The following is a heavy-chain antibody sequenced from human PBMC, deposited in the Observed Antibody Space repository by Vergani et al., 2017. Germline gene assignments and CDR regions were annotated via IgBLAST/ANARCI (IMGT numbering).Heavy chain of an antibody. D-gene: IGHD3-22*01. J-gene: IGHJ4*02. CDR3: ARRYGRDSRGSKYFDW. CDR1: GYSFTNYW. V-gene: IGHV5-51*01. Sequence: EVKLVQSGAEVKKPGESLKIPCQISGYSFTNYWIGWVRQMPGKGREWMGIIHPADSDTRYSPTFQGQVTISVDKSNSTAYLQRRSLRASDSAMYYCARRYGRDSRGSKYFDWGGQGTVVTVS. CDR2: IHPADSDT.